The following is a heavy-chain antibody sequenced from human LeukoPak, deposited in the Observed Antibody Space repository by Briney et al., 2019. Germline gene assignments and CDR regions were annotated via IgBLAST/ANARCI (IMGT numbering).Heavy chain of an antibody. J-gene: IGHJ3*01. D-gene: IGHD1-26*01. V-gene: IGHV1-18*01. CDR1: GYTFSNFG. Sequence: ASVKVSCTASGYTFSNFGITWVRQAPGQGLEWMGWIRPYDDSTAYGQKFQDRVTMTRDTSTNSAYMDLRSLTSDDTAMYYCAKVDPPITVGAPGDAFDLWGQGTMVIVSS. CDR2: IRPYDDST. CDR3: AKVDPPITVGAPGDAFDL.